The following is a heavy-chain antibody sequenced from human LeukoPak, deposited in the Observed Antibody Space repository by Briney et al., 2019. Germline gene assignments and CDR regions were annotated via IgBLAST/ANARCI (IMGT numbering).Heavy chain of an antibody. V-gene: IGHV3-9*01. J-gene: IGHJ3*02. CDR3: ARRPIDIVVVPAAYDAFDI. Sequence: GGSLRLSCAASGFTFDDYAMHWVRQAPGKGLEWVSGISWNSGSIGYADSVKGRFTISRDNAKNSLYLQMNSLRAEDTAVYYCARRPIDIVVVPAAYDAFDIWGQGTMVTVSS. CDR1: GFTFDDYA. D-gene: IGHD2-2*01. CDR2: ISWNSGSI.